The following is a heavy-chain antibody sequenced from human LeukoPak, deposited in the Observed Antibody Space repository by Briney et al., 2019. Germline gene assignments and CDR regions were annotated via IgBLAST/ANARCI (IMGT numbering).Heavy chain of an antibody. Sequence: GASVKVSCKASGGTFSSYAISWVRQAPGQGLEWMGRIIPILGIANYAQKFQGRVTITADKSTSTAYMELSSLRSEDTAVYYCARDGSSGSSHYYYYGMDVWGQGTTVTVSS. CDR1: GGTFSSYA. D-gene: IGHD3-22*01. CDR2: IIPILGIA. V-gene: IGHV1-69*04. CDR3: ARDGSSGSSHYYYYGMDV. J-gene: IGHJ6*02.